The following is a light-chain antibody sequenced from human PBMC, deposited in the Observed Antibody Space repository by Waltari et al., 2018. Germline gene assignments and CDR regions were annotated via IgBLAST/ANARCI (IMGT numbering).Light chain of an antibody. J-gene: IGLJ2*01. CDR2: EVS. CDR3: SSSTGYSLV. CDR1: SSDIGDYNF. Sequence: QSALTQPASVSGSPGQSITISCTAASSDIGDYNFVPWYQQHPGKPPNLLIFEVSNRPSGVSDRFSGSKSANTASLTISGLQAEDEAHYYCSSSTGYSLVFGGGTKLTVL. V-gene: IGLV2-14*01.